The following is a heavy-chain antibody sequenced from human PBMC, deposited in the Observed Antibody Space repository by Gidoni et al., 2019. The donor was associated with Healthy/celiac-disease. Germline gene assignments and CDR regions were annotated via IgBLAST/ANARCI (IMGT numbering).Heavy chain of an antibody. CDR2: IIPIFGTA. V-gene: IGHV1-69*06. Sequence: QVQLVQSGAEVKKPGSSVKVYCKASGGTFSSYAISWVRQAPGQGLEWMGGIIPIFGTANYAQKFQGRVTITADKSTSTAYMELSSLRSEDTAVYYCAAGLYDSSGYYAKPLDWGQGTLVTVSS. CDR3: AAGLYDSSGYYAKPLD. D-gene: IGHD3-22*01. J-gene: IGHJ4*02. CDR1: GGTFSSYA.